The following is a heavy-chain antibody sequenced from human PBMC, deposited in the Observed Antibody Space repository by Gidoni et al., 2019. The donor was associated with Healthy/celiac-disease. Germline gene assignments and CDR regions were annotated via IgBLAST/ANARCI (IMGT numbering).Heavy chain of an antibody. V-gene: IGHV3-9*01. J-gene: IGHJ6*02. CDR3: AKAIGGSGSYYTDPYYHYGMDV. Sequence: EVQRGESGGGVVQRGRSRRLYCAASGVTVEEDAMQWGGQAPGKGLECVSGISWTSGRIGYADSVKGRFTISRDNAKHSLYLQMNSLRAEDPALYYCAKAIGGSGSYYTDPYYHYGMDVWGQGTTVTVSS. D-gene: IGHD3-10*01. CDR1: GVTVEEDA. CDR2: ISWTSGRI.